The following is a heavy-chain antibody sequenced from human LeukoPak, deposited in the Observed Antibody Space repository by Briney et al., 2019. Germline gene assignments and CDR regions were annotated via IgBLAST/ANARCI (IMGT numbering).Heavy chain of an antibody. V-gene: IGHV3-33*01. J-gene: IGHJ4*02. CDR2: IWYDGSNK. CDR3: ARDPAAAGTSGFDY. CDR1: GFTFSSYG. D-gene: IGHD6-13*01. Sequence: GGSLRLSCAASGFTFSSYGMHWVRQAPGKGLEGGAVIWYDGSNKYYADSVKGRFTISRDNSKNTLYLQMNSLRAEDTAVYYCARDPAAAGTSGFDYWGQGTLVTVSS.